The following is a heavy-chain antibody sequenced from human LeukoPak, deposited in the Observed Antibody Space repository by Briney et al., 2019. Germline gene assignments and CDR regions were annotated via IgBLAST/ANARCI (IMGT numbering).Heavy chain of an antibody. CDR2: IYYSGST. Sequence: SETLSLTCTVSGGSISSGGYYWSWIRQHPGKGLEWIGYIYYSGSTYYNPSLKSRVTISEDTSKNQFSLKLSSVTAADTAVYYCARNYDSSGFQWVDAFDIWGQGTMVTVSS. V-gene: IGHV4-31*03. D-gene: IGHD3-22*01. CDR1: GGSISSGGYY. CDR3: ARNYDSSGFQWVDAFDI. J-gene: IGHJ3*02.